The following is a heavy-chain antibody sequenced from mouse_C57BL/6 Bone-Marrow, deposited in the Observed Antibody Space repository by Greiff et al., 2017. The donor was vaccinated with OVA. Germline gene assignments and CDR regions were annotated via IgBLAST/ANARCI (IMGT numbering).Heavy chain of an antibody. CDR1: GYTFTSYG. D-gene: IGHD2-3*01. J-gene: IGHJ1*03. V-gene: IGHV1-81*01. CDR3: AREGGYYGYWYFDV. CDR2: IYPRSGNT. Sequence: VQRVESGAELARPGASVKLSCKASGYTFTSYGISWVKQRTGQGLEWIGEIYPRSGNTYYNEKFKGKATLTADKSSSTAYMELRSLTSEDSAVYFCAREGGYYGYWYFDVWGTGTTVTVSS.